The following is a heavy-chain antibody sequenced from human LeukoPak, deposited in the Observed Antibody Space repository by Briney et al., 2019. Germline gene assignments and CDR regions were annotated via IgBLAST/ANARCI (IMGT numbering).Heavy chain of an antibody. J-gene: IGHJ4*02. V-gene: IGHV4-39*01. D-gene: IGHD3-9*01. CDR1: GGSINSTTYY. CDR2: VYSSGST. CDR3: ARHVNDILTTLGAHFDY. Sequence: SETLSLTCTVSGGSINSTTYYWGWIRQPPGKGLEWIGSVYSSGSTYYNPSLKSRVTISVDTSKNQFSLKLSSVTAADTAMYYCARHVNDILTTLGAHFDYWGQGTLVTVSS.